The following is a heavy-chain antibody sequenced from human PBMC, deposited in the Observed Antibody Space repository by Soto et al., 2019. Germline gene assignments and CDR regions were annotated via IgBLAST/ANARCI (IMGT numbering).Heavy chain of an antibody. CDR1: RFTFSNYA. V-gene: IGHV3-23*01. Sequence: EVQLLESGGGLVQPGGSLRLSCAASRFTFSNYAMNWVRQAPGKGLEWVSGISGSGDSTYYADSVKGRFTISRDNSKSTLYLQMNSLRAEDTAVYYCAKSSQWLVLGGWFDPWGQGTLVTVSS. J-gene: IGHJ5*02. CDR3: AKSSQWLVLGGWFDP. CDR2: ISGSGDST. D-gene: IGHD6-19*01.